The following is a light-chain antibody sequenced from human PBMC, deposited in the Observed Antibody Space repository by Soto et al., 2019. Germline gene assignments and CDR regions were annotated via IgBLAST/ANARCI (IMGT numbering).Light chain of an antibody. V-gene: IGKV3-15*01. CDR1: QSVSSN. J-gene: IGKJ4*02. Sequence: DIAISVSPHPLSVSPGERATLSCRASQSVSSNLAWYQQKPGQAPSLLIYGAFTRATGIPARFSGTGSGTEFTLTISSLQSEDFAIYYCQQDNDWPLTFGEGTKVDTK. CDR2: GAF. CDR3: QQDNDWPLT.